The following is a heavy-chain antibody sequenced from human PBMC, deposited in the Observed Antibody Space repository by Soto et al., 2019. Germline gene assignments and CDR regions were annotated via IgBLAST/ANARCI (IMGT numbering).Heavy chain of an antibody. Sequence: QVQLVESGGGVVQPGRSLRLSCAASGFTFSSYGMHWVRQAPGKGLEWVAVISYDGSDKYYADSVKGRFTISRDNSNNRLYLQMEGLRAEDTAVDYCAKGVVVAAPYFQSWGQGTPVTVPS. V-gene: IGHV3-30*18. J-gene: IGHJ1*01. D-gene: IGHD2-15*01. CDR1: GFTFSSYG. CDR2: ISYDGSDK. CDR3: AKGVVVAAPYFQS.